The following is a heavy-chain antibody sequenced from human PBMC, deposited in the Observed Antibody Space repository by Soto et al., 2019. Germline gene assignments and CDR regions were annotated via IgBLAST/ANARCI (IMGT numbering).Heavy chain of an antibody. CDR2: IRSNSSSR. D-gene: IGHD2-2*01. CDR1: GFTFSSYS. V-gene: IGHV3-48*01. J-gene: IGHJ4*02. Sequence: QPGGSLRLSCAASGFTFSSYSMNWVRQAPGKGLEWISYIRSNSSSRYYAGSVKGRFTISRDNAKNSLYLQMTSLRAGDTAVYYCARMSSSVSPGCWGQGTLVTVSS. CDR3: ARMSSSVSPGC.